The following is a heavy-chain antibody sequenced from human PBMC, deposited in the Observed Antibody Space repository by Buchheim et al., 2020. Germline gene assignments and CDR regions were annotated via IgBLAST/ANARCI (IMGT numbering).Heavy chain of an antibody. D-gene: IGHD5-24*01. CDR1: GFSPSTSGVG. V-gene: IGHV2-5*09. J-gene: IGHJ4*02. CDR2: IYWDDDK. CDR3: AHSVRRLQFDY. Sequence: QVTLKESGPTLVKPPQTLTLTCTFSGFSPSTSGVGVGWIRQPPGKALEWLAFIYWDDDKPYRPSLKSRLTITKDTPKTQVVRTMTNMDPVDTATYYCAHSVRRLQFDYWGQGTL.